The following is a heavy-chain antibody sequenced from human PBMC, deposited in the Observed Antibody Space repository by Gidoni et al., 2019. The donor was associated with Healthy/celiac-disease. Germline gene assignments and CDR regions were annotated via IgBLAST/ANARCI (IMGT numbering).Heavy chain of an antibody. CDR1: GFTFCALY. CDR3: ARESGRNYDILTGYFQH. V-gene: IGHV3-11*01. Sequence: QVHLLESGGGLDTPVGSLRLSCAASGFTFCALYMSWIRQAPGKGLEWVSYISSSGSTIYYADSVKGRFTISRDNAKNSLYLQMNSLRAEDTAVYYCARESGRNYDILTGYFQHWGQGTLVTVSS. J-gene: IGHJ1*01. CDR2: ISSSGSTI. D-gene: IGHD3-9*01.